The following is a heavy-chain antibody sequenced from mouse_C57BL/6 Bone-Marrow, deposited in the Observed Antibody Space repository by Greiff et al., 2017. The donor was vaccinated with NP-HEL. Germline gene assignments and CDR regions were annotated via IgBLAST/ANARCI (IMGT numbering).Heavy chain of an antibody. CDR1: GFTFSDYG. Sequence: EVQLVESGGGLVKPGGSLKLSCAASGFTFSDYGMHWVRQAPEKGLEWVAYISRGSSTIYYADTVKGRFTISRDNAKNTLFLQMTSLRSEDTAMYYCATHFAYWGQGTLVTVSA. CDR2: ISRGSSTI. V-gene: IGHV5-17*01. J-gene: IGHJ3*01. CDR3: ATHFAY.